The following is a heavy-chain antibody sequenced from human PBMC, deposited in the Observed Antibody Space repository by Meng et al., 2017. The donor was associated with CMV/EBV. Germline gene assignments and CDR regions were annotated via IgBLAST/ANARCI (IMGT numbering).Heavy chain of an antibody. Sequence: CSRYAISWVRQAAGQGLEWMGGIIPIFDTANYAQKFQGRVTITTDESTSTAYMELSSLRSEDTAVYYCARGGMVRGVIQGVYGMDVWGQGTMVTVSS. D-gene: IGHD3-10*01. CDR3: ARGGMVRGVIQGVYGMDV. CDR1: CSRYA. J-gene: IGHJ6*02. V-gene: IGHV1-69*05. CDR2: IIPIFDTA.